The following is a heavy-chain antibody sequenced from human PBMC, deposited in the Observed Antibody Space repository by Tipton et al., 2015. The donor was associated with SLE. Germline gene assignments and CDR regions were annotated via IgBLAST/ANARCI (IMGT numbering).Heavy chain of an antibody. Sequence: TLSLTCTVSGGSISSYYWSWMRLPPGKGLEWIGYIYYSGSTNYNPSLNSRVTISVDTPKNQSSLKLSSVTAADTAVYYCARALALYDSSGYFDYWGQGTLVTVSS. D-gene: IGHD3-22*01. V-gene: IGHV4-59*01. CDR3: ARALALYDSSGYFDY. J-gene: IGHJ4*02. CDR1: GGSISSYY. CDR2: IYYSGST.